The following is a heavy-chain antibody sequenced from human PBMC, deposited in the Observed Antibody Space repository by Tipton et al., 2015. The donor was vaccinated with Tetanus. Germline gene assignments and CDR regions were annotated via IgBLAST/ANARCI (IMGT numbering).Heavy chain of an antibody. Sequence: SLRLSCAASGFIFSSYGIHWVRQAPGKGLEWVAVSWYDGTDKYYADSVKGRFTISRDNSKNILYLQMNSLRAEDTAVYYCAREADFSGGSCFSGDFDNWGQGTQVTVSS. J-gene: IGHJ4*02. D-gene: IGHD2-15*01. CDR2: SWYDGTDK. CDR1: GFIFSSYG. V-gene: IGHV3-33*01. CDR3: AREADFSGGSCFSGDFDN.